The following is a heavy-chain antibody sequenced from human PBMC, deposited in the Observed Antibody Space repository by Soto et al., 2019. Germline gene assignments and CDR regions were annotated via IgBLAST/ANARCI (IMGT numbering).Heavy chain of an antibody. J-gene: IGHJ4*02. CDR1: GGSVSSANYY. V-gene: IGHV4-61*01. CDR3: ARVGDYYDSSGYYYATLPYYFDY. D-gene: IGHD3-22*01. CDR2: IHYSGST. Sequence: SETLSLTCTVSGGSVSSANYYWSWIRQPPGKGLEWIGYIHYSGSTNYYPSLKSRVTISVDTSKNQFSLRLSSVTATDTAVYYCARVGDYYDSSGYYYATLPYYFDYWGQGTLVTVSS.